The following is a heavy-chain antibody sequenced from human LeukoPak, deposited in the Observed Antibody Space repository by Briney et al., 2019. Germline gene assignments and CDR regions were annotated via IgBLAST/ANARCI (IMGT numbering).Heavy chain of an antibody. J-gene: IGHJ4*02. D-gene: IGHD1-26*01. CDR3: ARLTSGSFRGPLGY. Sequence: GGSLRLSCAASGFTVSSNYMSWVRQAPGKGLEWVSVIYSGGSTFYADSVKGRFSISRDNSKNTLYPQMNSLRAEDTAVYYCARLTSGSFRGPLGYWGQGTLVTVSS. CDR1: GFTVSSNY. CDR2: IYSGGST. V-gene: IGHV3-53*01.